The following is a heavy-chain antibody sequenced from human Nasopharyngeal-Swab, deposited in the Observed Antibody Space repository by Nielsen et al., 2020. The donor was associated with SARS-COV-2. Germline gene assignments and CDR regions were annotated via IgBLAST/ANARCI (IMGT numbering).Heavy chain of an antibody. CDR2: INHSGST. CDR3: ARGEDSSSSTHSIRYYYYGMDV. J-gene: IGHJ6*02. Sequence: SETLSLTCAVSGGSFSGHYWSWIRQPPGKGLEWIGEINHSGSTNYNPSLKSRVTISVDTSKNQFSLKLSSVTAADTAVYYCARGEDSSSSTHSIRYYYYGMDVWGQGTTVTVSS. V-gene: IGHV4-34*01. CDR1: GGSFSGHY. D-gene: IGHD6-6*01.